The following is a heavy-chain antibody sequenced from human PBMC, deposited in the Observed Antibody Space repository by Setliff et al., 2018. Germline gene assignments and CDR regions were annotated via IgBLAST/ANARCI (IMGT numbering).Heavy chain of an antibody. CDR3: ARSLSSGSYWNPRPFYSDS. Sequence: PSETLSLTCTVSGGSITSGSNYWSWIRQPAGRGLEWMGHIDPSGNTNYHPSLRSRVTISRGTSKNQFSLKLTSVTAADTAVYFCARSLSSGSYWNPRPFYSDSWGQGTLVTVSS. CDR2: IDPSGNT. CDR1: GGSITSGSNY. J-gene: IGHJ4*02. V-gene: IGHV4-61*09. D-gene: IGHD3-10*01.